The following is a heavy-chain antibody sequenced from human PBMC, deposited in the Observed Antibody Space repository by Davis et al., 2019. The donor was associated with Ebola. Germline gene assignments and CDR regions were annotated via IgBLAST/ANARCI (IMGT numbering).Heavy chain of an antibody. Sequence: PGGSLRLSCAASGFKFDDYAMYWVRQAPGKGLVWVSRINPDGSFTDYADSVKGRFSISRDSTSNTLYLQMNGLRAEDTAVYYCARSSYQPDYWGQGTLVTVSS. V-gene: IGHV3-74*01. CDR2: INPDGSFT. D-gene: IGHD2-2*01. CDR3: ARSSYQPDY. CDR1: GFKFDDYA. J-gene: IGHJ4*02.